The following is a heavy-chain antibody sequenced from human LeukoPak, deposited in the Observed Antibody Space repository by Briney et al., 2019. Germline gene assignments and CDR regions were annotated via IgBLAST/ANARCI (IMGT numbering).Heavy chain of an antibody. CDR3: AREPPGY. Sequence: SETLSLTCTVSGGSVTSGNYYWNWIRQPAGKGLEWIGRIYTNGGASYNPSLKSRVTIPIDASKNQFSLKLSSVTAADTAVYYCAREPPGYWGQGILVTVSS. CDR2: IYTNGGA. V-gene: IGHV4-61*02. CDR1: GGSVTSGNYY. J-gene: IGHJ4*02.